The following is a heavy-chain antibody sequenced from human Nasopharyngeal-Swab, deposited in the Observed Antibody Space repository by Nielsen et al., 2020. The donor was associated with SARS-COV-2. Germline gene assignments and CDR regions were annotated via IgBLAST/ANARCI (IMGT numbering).Heavy chain of an antibody. D-gene: IGHD2-15*01. CDR3: ARVVWVVGFDY. CDR1: GYTFTGYY. V-gene: IGHV1-2*02. J-gene: IGHJ4*02. CDR2: INPNSGGT. Sequence: ASVKVSCKTSGYTFTGYYMHWVRQAPGQGLEWMGWINPNSGGTNYAQKFQGRVTMTRDTSASTAYMELSSLRSEDTAVYYCARVVWVVGFDYWGQGTLVTVSS.